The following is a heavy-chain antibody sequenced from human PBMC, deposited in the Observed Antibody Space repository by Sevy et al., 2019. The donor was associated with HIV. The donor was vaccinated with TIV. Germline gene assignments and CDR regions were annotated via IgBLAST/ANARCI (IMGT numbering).Heavy chain of an antibody. Sequence: SETLSLTCTVSGASIRDSSYYWAWIRQPPGKGLELIGNIYSYGETYYNSSLKSRVTISVDTSKNQCSLSLTSVTAADTAIYFCARSMEQQLDAFDIWGQGTMVTVSS. D-gene: IGHD6-13*01. V-gene: IGHV4-39*01. CDR1: GASIRDSSYY. J-gene: IGHJ3*02. CDR3: ARSMEQQLDAFDI. CDR2: IYSYGET.